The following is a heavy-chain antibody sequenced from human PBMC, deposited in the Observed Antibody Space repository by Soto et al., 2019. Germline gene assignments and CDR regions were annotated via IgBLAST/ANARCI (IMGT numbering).Heavy chain of an antibody. D-gene: IGHD6-13*01. CDR3: ARNTSRLGWFDS. CDR1: GDSIKSGHNY. CDR2: IYYVGST. J-gene: IGHJ5*01. Sequence: QVQLQESGPGQVKPSQTLSLTCTVSGDSIKSGHNYWSWIRQPPGKGLEWIGNIYYVGSTSYNPSLNSRVTISVDTSKNHFSLKLSSVTAADTAVYYCARNTSRLGWFDSWGQGILVTVSS. V-gene: IGHV4-30-4*08.